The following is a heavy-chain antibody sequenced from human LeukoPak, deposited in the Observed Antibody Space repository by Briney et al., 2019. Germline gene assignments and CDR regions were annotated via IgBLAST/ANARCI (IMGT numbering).Heavy chain of an antibody. CDR2: INPSGGST. V-gene: IGHV1-46*03. D-gene: IGHD3-3*01. J-gene: IGHJ5*02. CDR3: ARDPFLRFLEWFTKYNWFDP. CDR1: GYTFTSYY. Sequence: ASVKVSCKASGYTFTSYYMHWVRQAPGQGLEWMGIINPSGGSTSYAQKFQGRVTMTRDTSTSTVYMELSSLRSEDTAVYYCARDPFLRFLEWFTKYNWFDPWGQGTLVTVSS.